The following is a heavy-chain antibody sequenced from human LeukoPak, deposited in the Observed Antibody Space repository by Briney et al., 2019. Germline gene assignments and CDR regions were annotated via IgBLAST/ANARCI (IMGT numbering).Heavy chain of an antibody. CDR3: ANTFNFDY. Sequence: GGSLRLSCAASGLTFSSYAMSWVRQAPGKGLEWVSGISGNGGSTYYADSVKGRFSISRGNSKNTLYLQMNSLRAEDTAVYYCANTFNFDYWGQGTLVTVSS. CDR2: ISGNGGST. CDR1: GLTFSSYA. J-gene: IGHJ4*02. V-gene: IGHV3-23*01.